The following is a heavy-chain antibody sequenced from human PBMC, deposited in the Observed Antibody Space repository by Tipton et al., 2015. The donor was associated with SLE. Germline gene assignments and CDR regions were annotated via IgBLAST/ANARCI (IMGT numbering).Heavy chain of an antibody. V-gene: IGHV3-30*02. Sequence: SLRLSCAASGFTYSGYAMHWVRQAPGKGLEWVAFIRADGSNKYYADSVKGRFTISRDNSKNTLYLQMNRLRVEDTAVYYCAGGAGAYFDHWGQGTLVTVSS. J-gene: IGHJ4*02. D-gene: IGHD3-10*01. CDR2: IRADGSNK. CDR1: GFTYSGYA. CDR3: AGGAGAYFDH.